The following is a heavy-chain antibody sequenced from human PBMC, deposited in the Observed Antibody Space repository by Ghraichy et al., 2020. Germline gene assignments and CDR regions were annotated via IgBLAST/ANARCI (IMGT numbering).Heavy chain of an antibody. D-gene: IGHD3-22*01. V-gene: IGHV4-61*01. CDR2: IYYSGST. J-gene: IGHJ6*02. Sequence: SQTLSLTCTVSGGSVSSGSYYWSWIRQPPGKGLEWIGYIYYSGSTNYNPSLKSRVTISVDTSKNQFSLKLSSVTAADTAVYYCATSPFHYYDSSGYSYYYYYYGMDVWGQGTTVTVSS. CDR1: GGSVSSGSYY. CDR3: ATSPFHYYDSSGYSYYYYYYGMDV.